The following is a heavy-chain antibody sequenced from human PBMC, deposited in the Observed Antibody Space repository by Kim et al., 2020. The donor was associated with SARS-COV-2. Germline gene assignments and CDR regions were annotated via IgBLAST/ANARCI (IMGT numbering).Heavy chain of an antibody. J-gene: IGHJ4*02. V-gene: IGHV1-8*01. D-gene: IGHD3-10*01. Sequence: LKIPGRVTMTRNTSISTAYMELSSLRSEDTAVYYCARGPHYGSGSSYFDYWGQGTLVTVSS. CDR3: ARGPHYGSGSSYFDY.